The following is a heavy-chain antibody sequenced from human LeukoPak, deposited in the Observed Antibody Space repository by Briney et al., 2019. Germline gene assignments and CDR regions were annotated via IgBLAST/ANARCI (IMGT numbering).Heavy chain of an antibody. Sequence: GRSLRLSCAASGFTFSSYGMHWVRQAPGKGLEWGAVIWYDGSNKYYADSVKGRFTISRDNSKNTLYLQMNSLRAEDTAVYYCARDKEYCSSTSCYLSGWFDPWGQGTLVTVSS. CDR2: IWYDGSNK. J-gene: IGHJ5*02. CDR1: GFTFSSYG. CDR3: ARDKEYCSSTSCYLSGWFDP. D-gene: IGHD2-2*01. V-gene: IGHV3-33*01.